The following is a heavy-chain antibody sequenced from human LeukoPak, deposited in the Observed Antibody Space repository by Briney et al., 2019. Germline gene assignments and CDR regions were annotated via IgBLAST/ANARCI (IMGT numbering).Heavy chain of an antibody. CDR1: GASISAFH. CDR2: IYSSGST. J-gene: IGHJ4*02. Sequence: SETLSLACTVSGASISAFHWTWFRQPAGKGLEWIGLIYSSGSTLFNPSLKSRVAMSVDLTKNQLSLKLTSVTAADTAMYYCARKDGDYWGRGTLVTVSS. V-gene: IGHV4-4*07. CDR3: ARKDGDY.